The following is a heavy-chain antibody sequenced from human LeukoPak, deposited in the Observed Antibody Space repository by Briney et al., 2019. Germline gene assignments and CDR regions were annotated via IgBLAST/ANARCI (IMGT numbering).Heavy chain of an antibody. V-gene: IGHV4-59*02. J-gene: IGHJ4*02. CDR1: GGSVSGRY. D-gene: IGHD2-2*01. CDR3: ARIFVTSSYYYYSDY. CDR2: IHSSGST. Sequence: SETLPLTCTVSGGSVSGRYWNWIRQAPGKGLEWIGYIHSSGSTSYNPSLKSRVTISVDTSNNQFSLTLSSVTAADTAVYYCARIFVTSSYYYYSDYWGQGTLVTVSS.